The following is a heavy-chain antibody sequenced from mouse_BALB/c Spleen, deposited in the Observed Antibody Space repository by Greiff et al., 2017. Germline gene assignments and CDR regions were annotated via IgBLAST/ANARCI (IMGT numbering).Heavy chain of an antibody. CDR2: ISYDGSN. CDR1: GYSITSGYY. V-gene: IGHV3-6*02. CDR3: ARVAYRYAMDY. Sequence: VQLKQSGPGLVKPSQSLSLTCSVTGYSITSGYYWNWIRQFPGNKLEWMGYISYDGSNNYNPSLKNRISITRDTSKNQFFLKLNSVTTEDTATYYCARVAYRYAMDYWGQGTSVTVSS. D-gene: IGHD6-5*01. J-gene: IGHJ4*01.